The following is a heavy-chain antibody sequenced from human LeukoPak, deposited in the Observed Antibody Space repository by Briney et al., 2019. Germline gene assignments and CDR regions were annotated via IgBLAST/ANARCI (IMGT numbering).Heavy chain of an antibody. CDR2: IYPGDSDT. V-gene: IGHV5-51*01. D-gene: IGHD3-9*01. CDR1: GYSFTSYW. CDR3: ARWVRDYDILTGPGVYYYYGMDV. Sequence: GESLKISCKGSGYSFTSYWIGWVRQMPGKGLEWMGIIYPGDSDTRYSPSFQGQVTISADKSISTAYLQWSSLKASDTAMYYCARWVRDYDILTGPGVYYYYGMDVWGQGTTVTVSS. J-gene: IGHJ6*02.